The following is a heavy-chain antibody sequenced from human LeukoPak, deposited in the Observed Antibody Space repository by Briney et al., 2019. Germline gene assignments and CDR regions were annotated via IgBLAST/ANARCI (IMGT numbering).Heavy chain of an antibody. J-gene: IGHJ4*02. D-gene: IGHD6-6*01. Sequence: GGSLRLSCAASGFTFSSYSMNWVRQAPGKGLEWVAFIRYDGSVQSYADSMKGRFTISRDNSKNTLYLQMSSLRAEDTAVFYCARDRPGTFYFEYWGQGTLVTVSS. CDR1: GFTFSSYS. CDR2: IRYDGSVQ. CDR3: ARDRPGTFYFEY. V-gene: IGHV3-30*02.